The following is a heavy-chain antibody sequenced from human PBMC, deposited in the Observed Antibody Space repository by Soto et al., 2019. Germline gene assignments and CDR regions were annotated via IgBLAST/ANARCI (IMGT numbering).Heavy chain of an antibody. CDR1: GGSISSSSYY. CDR3: ACSSGSAPY. CDR2: IYYSGST. D-gene: IGHD3-10*01. V-gene: IGHV4-39*01. Sequence: SETLSLTCTVSGGSISSSSYYWGWIRQPPGKGLEWIGSIYYSGSTYYNPSLKSRVTISVDTSKNQFSLKLSSVTAADTAVYYCACSSGSAPYWGQGTLVTVSS. J-gene: IGHJ4*02.